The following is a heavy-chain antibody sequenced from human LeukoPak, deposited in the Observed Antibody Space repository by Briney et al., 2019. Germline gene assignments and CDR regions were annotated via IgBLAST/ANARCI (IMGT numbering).Heavy chain of an antibody. D-gene: IGHD4-17*01. CDR3: ARVQDYGDYEFDY. CDR1: GYTFTGYY. CDR2: INPNNGGT. V-gene: IGHV1-2*02. J-gene: IGHJ4*02. Sequence: ASVKVSCKASGYTFTGYYIHWVRQAPGQGLEWMGWINPNNGGTNYAQKFQGRVTMTRDTSISTAYMELSRLRSDDTAVYYCARVQDYGDYEFDYWGQGTLVTVSS.